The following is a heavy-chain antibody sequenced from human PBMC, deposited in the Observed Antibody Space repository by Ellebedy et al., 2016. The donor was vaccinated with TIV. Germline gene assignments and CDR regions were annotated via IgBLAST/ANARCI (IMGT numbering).Heavy chain of an antibody. D-gene: IGHD6-13*01. CDR2: ISGSGGST. V-gene: IGHV3-23*01. Sequence: GGSLRLSCAASGFNFGNYAMSWVRQAPGKGLEWVSVISGSGGSTYYADSVKGRFTISRDTSKNTLYLQMHSLRADDTAVYYCAKGLIPDGSWYALMDYWGQGTLVTVSS. CDR1: GFNFGNYA. J-gene: IGHJ4*02. CDR3: AKGLIPDGSWYALMDY.